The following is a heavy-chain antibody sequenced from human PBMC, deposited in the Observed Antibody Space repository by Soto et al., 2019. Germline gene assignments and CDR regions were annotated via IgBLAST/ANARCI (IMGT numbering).Heavy chain of an antibody. CDR1: GFTFTNYG. Sequence: WGSLRLSCAASGFTFTNYGIHWFRQAPGKGLEWVAFISYDGTNKYYADSVKGRFTISTDISRNTLYLQMNSLRDEDTAVYYCARAGFAMATSDSWGQGTLVTVSS. CDR3: ARAGFAMATSDS. J-gene: IGHJ4*02. CDR2: ISYDGTNK. V-gene: IGHV3-30*03. D-gene: IGHD5-18*01.